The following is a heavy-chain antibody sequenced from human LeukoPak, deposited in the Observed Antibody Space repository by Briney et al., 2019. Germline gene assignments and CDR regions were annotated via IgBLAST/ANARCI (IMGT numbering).Heavy chain of an antibody. Sequence: PSETLSLTCRVSGGSISSYHRSWIRQPAGKELEWVGRIFHSGSTDYNPSLKSRVTMSVDTSKNQFSLNMASVTAADTAVYYCAREMDSSGYYWLDYWGRGTLVTVSS. D-gene: IGHD3-22*01. CDR1: GGSISSYH. J-gene: IGHJ4*02. V-gene: IGHV4-4*07. CDR3: AREMDSSGYYWLDY. CDR2: IFHSGST.